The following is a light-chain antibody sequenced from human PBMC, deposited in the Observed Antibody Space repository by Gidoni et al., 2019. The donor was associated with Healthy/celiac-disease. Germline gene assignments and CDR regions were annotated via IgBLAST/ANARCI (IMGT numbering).Light chain of an antibody. CDR3: QSYDSSLSGYV. J-gene: IGLJ1*01. CDR2: DNS. CDR1: SSNIGATYD. V-gene: IGLV1-40*01. Sequence: QSVLTQPPSVSGAPGQRVTISCTGSSSNIGATYDVNWYQQLPGTAPKRLIYDNSNRPSGVPDRFSGSKSGTSASLAITGLQAEDEADYYCQSYDSSLSGYVFGTGTKVTVL.